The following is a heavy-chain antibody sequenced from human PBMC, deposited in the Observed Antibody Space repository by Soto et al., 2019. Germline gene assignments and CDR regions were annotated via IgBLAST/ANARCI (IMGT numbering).Heavy chain of an antibody. CDR2: IIPMFGTA. Sequence: SVKVSCKASGGTFSSHVFTWVRQAPGRGLEWMGGIIPMFGTANHAQKFQGRVTLIADESTNTAYLELSSLRSEDTAVYYCARGSRDCSGGTCFPLPTAEYFRHWG. CDR3: ARGSRDCSGGTCFPLPTAEYFRH. D-gene: IGHD2-15*01. CDR1: GGTFSSHV. J-gene: IGHJ1*01. V-gene: IGHV1-69*13.